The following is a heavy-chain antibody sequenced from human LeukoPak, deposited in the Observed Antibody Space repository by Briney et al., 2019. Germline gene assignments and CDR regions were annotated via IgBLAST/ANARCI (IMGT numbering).Heavy chain of an antibody. D-gene: IGHD4-23*01. CDR2: ISSSSSYI. CDR1: GFTFSSYG. V-gene: IGHV3-21*01. J-gene: IGHJ5*02. Sequence: GGSLRLSCAASGFTFSSYGMHWVRQAPGKGLEWVSSISSSSSYIYYADSVKGRFTISRDNAKNSLYLQMNSLRAEDTAVYYCTYGGNSWPWGQGTLVTDSS. CDR3: TYGGNSWP.